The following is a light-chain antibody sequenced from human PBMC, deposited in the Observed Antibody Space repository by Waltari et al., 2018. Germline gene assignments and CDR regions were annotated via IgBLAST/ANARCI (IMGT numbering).Light chain of an antibody. CDR2: TAS. CDR1: QGISNY. J-gene: IGKJ2*01. V-gene: IGKV1-17*03. Sequence: DIQMTQYPSAMSASVGDRVTITCRTSQGISNYLAWFQQKPGKIPERLIYTASSLQSGVPSRFSGSGSGTEFTLTINSLQPEDFATYYCLQHNSYPPYTFGQGTKLEIK. CDR3: LQHNSYPPYT.